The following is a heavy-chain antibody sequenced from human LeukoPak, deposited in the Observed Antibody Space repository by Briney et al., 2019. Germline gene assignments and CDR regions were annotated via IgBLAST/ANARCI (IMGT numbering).Heavy chain of an antibody. Sequence: ASVKVSCKASGYTFTSYAIHWVRQAPGQRLEWMGWINAGNGNTKYSQKFQGRVTITRDTSASTAYMELSSLRSEDTAVYYCARDKFGSGYDFGVDYWGQGTLVTVSS. D-gene: IGHD5-12*01. CDR3: ARDKFGSGYDFGVDY. CDR2: INAGNGNT. J-gene: IGHJ4*02. CDR1: GYTFTSYA. V-gene: IGHV1-3*01.